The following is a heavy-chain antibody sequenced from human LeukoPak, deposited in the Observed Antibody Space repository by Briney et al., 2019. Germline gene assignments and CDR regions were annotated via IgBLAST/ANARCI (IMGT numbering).Heavy chain of an antibody. D-gene: IGHD2-21*01. J-gene: IGHJ4*02. CDR2: INPNSGGT. CDR3: ARSIISVTYYLDF. Sequence: GASVKVSCKASGYTFTGYYMHWVRQAPGQGLEWMGWINPNSGGTNYAQKFQGRVTMTTDTSISTAYMDLSGLTSDDTAIYYCARSIISVTYYLDFWGQGTLVTVSS. CDR1: GYTFTGYY. V-gene: IGHV1-2*02.